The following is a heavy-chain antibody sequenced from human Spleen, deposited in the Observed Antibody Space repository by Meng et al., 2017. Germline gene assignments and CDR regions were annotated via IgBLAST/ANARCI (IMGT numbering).Heavy chain of an antibody. D-gene: IGHD3-22*01. Sequence: SETLSLNCTVSGVSMRSYYWTWIRQPPGKGLEWIGYIYDSGSTNYNPSLNSRVTISGDMSKNHFSLKLTTVTAADTAVYYCARARGHFDSSGYYYGYYYGLDVWGQGATVTVSS. V-gene: IGHV4-59*01. CDR1: GVSMRSYY. CDR2: IYDSGST. CDR3: ARARGHFDSSGYYYGYYYGLDV. J-gene: IGHJ6*02.